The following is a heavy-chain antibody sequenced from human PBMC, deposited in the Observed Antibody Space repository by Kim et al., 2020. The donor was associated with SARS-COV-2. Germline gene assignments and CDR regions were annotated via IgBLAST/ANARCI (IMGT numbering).Heavy chain of an antibody. J-gene: IGHJ6*02. V-gene: IGHV1-46*01. D-gene: IGHD1-26*01. CDR2: INPSGGST. Sequence: ASVKVSCKASGYTFTSYYMHWVRQAPGQGLEWMGIINPSGGSTSYAQKFQGRVTMTRDTSTSTVYMELSSLRSEDTAVHYCARDLTVGATTDYYYGMDVWGQGTTVTVSS. CDR1: GYTFTSYY. CDR3: ARDLTVGATTDYYYGMDV.